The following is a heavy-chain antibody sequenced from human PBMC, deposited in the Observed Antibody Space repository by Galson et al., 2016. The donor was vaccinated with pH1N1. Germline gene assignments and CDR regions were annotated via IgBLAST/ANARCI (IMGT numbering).Heavy chain of an antibody. J-gene: IGHJ4*02. CDR1: GYTFTGYY. CDR3: ARGRYCNNRDCCMGIDS. CDR2: SKPNSGDT. D-gene: IGHD2-8*01. V-gene: IGHV1-2*02. Sequence: SVKVSCRASGYTFTGYYIHWVRQAPGQGLEWMGWSKPNSGDTKYAQKFQGRVTMTRDTSISTAYMELSSLRSDDTAIYYCARGRYCNNRDCCMGIDSWRQGTLVTVSS.